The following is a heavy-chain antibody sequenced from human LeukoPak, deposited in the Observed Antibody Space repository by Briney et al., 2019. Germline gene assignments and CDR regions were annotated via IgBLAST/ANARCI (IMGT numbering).Heavy chain of an antibody. CDR1: GGSFSDYS. Sequence: SETLSLTCAVYGGSFSDYSWSWIRQPPGKGLEWIGEINHSGGTDHNPSLMSRVIMSVDTLKNQFSLKLNSVTAADTAVYYCARGSNWFDPWGQGTLVTVSS. J-gene: IGHJ5*02. V-gene: IGHV4-34*01. CDR2: INHSGGT. CDR3: ARGSNWFDP.